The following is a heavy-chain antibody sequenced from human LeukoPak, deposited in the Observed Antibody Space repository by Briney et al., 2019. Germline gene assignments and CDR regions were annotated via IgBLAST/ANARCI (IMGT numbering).Heavy chain of an antibody. J-gene: IGHJ4*02. D-gene: IGHD2-2*01. CDR2: IYSSGST. CDR3: ARGHYCTSTSCYLDY. CDR1: GGSISSYY. V-gene: IGHV4-4*07. Sequence: SETLSLTCTVSGGSISSYYWSWIRQPAGRGLERIGRIYSSGSTNYNPSLKSRVTMSVDTSKNQFSLKLSSVTAADTAVYYCARGHYCTSTSCYLDYWGQGTLVTVSS.